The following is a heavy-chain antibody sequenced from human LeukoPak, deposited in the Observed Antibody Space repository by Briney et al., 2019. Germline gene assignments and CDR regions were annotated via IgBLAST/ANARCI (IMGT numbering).Heavy chain of an antibody. CDR1: GFTFSRFG. CDR3: TRYGSGSNHKGPFDY. CDR2: IRYDGSDK. Sequence: GGSLRLSCATSGFTFSRFGMHWVRQAPGKGLEWVAFIRYDGSDKYYSDSVKGRFTISRDNSKNTLYLQMNSLRTEDTAVYYCTRYGSGSNHKGPFDYWGQGTLVTVSS. V-gene: IGHV3-30*02. J-gene: IGHJ4*02. D-gene: IGHD3-10*01.